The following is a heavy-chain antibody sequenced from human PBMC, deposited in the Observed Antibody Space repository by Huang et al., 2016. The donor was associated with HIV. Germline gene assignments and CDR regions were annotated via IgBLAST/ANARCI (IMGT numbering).Heavy chain of an antibody. D-gene: IGHD6-13*01. CDR2: IRKDGNND. V-gene: IGHV3-30*02. J-gene: IGHJ3*01. CDR3: VKERGSSRARSSFDF. Sequence: QVRLVESGGGVVQPGASLTLSCSVFGFPFSAYGMGWVRQAPGKGLEWGSFIRKDGNNDYLIGSVKGRFTISRDNSNNTLYLRMNSLRPEDTAVYYCVKERGSSRARSSFDFWGQGTSVIVSS. CDR1: GFPFSAYG.